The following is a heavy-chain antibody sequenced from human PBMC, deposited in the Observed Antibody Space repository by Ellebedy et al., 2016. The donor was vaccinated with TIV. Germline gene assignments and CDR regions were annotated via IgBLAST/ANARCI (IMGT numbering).Heavy chain of an antibody. Sequence: GESLKISXAASGFSFNTFFMSWVRHSPWRGLEWVSTISAGSDTTRFADSVKGRFTIPRDNSKNTVYLRMNDLRAEDTAVYYCRQGHYADYWGQGTLVTVSS. CDR1: GFSFNTFF. CDR2: ISAGSDTT. CDR3: RQGHYADY. V-gene: IGHV3-23*01. J-gene: IGHJ4*02.